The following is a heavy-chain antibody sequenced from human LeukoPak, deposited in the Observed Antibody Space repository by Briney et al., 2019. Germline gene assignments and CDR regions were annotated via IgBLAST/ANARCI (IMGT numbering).Heavy chain of an antibody. CDR1: GFTFSSYN. Sequence: GGSLRLSCAASGFTFSSYNMSWVRQAPGKGLEWVSSISSSSSHTYYADSVKGRFTISRDNAKKSLYLQMNSLRAEDTAVYYCASPYGSGSYYRYWGQGTLLTVSS. CDR3: ASPYGSGSYYRY. V-gene: IGHV3-21*01. J-gene: IGHJ4*02. CDR2: ISSSSSHT. D-gene: IGHD3-10*01.